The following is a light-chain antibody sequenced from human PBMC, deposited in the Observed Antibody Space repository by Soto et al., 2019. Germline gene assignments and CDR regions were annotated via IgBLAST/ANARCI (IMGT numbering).Light chain of an antibody. V-gene: IGKV1-33*01. CDR1: QDISNY. Sequence: DIQMTQSPSSLSASVGGRVTITCQASQDISNYLNWYQQKPGKAPKLLIYDASNLETGVPSSFSGSGSGTDFTFTISSLQPEDIATYYCQQYANLPPYTFGQGTKLEIK. J-gene: IGKJ2*01. CDR3: QQYANLPPYT. CDR2: DAS.